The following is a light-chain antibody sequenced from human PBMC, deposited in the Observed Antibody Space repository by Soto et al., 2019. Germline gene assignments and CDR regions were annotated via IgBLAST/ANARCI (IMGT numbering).Light chain of an antibody. V-gene: IGLV2-14*01. J-gene: IGLJ2*01. CDR2: DVS. Sequence: QSALTQPASVSGSPGQSISISGTGTSSDIGGYNYVSWYQRHPGKAPKLMIYDVSNRPSGVSNRFSGSKSGNTASLTISGLQAEDEADYYCGSYTSSSTLVVFGGGTKLTV. CDR3: GSYTSSSTLVV. CDR1: SSDIGGYNY.